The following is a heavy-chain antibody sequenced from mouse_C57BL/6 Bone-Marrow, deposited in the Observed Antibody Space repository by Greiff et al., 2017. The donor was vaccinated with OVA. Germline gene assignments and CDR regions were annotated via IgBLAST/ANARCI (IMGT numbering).Heavy chain of an antibody. CDR1: GFSFNTYA. CDR2: IRSKSNNYAT. D-gene: IGHD2-4*01. CDR3: VYDSLWFAY. V-gene: IGHV10-1*01. Sequence: EVQVVESGGGLVQPKGSLKLSCAASGFSFNTYAMNWVRQAPGKGLEWVARIRSKSNNYATYYADSVKDRFTISRDDSESMLYLQMNNLKTEDTAMYYCVYDSLWFAYWGQGTLVTVSA. J-gene: IGHJ3*01.